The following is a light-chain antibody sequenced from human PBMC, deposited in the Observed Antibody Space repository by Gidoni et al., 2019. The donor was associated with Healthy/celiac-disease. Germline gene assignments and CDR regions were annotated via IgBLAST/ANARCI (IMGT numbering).Light chain of an antibody. J-gene: IGKJ1*01. V-gene: IGKV4-1*01. CDR3: QQYYSTPT. CDR1: QSVLYSSNNKNY. CDR2: WAS. Sequence: DIVMTPSPDSLAVSLGERATINCKSSQSVLYSSNNKNYLAWYQQKPGQPPKLLIYWASTRESGVPDRCSGSGSGTDFTLTISSLQAEDVAVYYCQQYYSTPTFGQGTKVEIK.